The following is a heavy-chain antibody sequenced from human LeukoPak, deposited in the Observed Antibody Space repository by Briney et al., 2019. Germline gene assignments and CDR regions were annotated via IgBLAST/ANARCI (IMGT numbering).Heavy chain of an antibody. CDR2: ISASDDST. Sequence: PGGSLRRSCAASGFTFSSYAMTWVRQAPGKGLEWVSAISASDDSTFYVDSVKGRFTISRDFSKNTLYLQMNSLRAEDTAVYYCAKLTSGWFEDFWGQGTLVTVSS. J-gene: IGHJ4*02. CDR1: GFTFSSYA. CDR3: AKLTSGWFEDF. D-gene: IGHD6-19*01. V-gene: IGHV3-23*01.